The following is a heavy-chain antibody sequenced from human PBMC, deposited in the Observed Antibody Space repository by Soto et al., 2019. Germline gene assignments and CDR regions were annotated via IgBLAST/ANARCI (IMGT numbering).Heavy chain of an antibody. V-gene: IGHV1-69*13. CDR1: GGTFSSYA. CDR2: IIPIFGTA. CDR3: ANFDYTNYYYYGMDV. D-gene: IGHD4-4*01. Sequence: ASVKVSCKASGGTFSSYAISWVRQAPGQGLEWMGGIIPIFGTANYAQKFQGRVTITADESTSTAYMELSSLRSEDTAVYYCANFDYTNYYYYGMDVWGQGTTVTVSS. J-gene: IGHJ6*02.